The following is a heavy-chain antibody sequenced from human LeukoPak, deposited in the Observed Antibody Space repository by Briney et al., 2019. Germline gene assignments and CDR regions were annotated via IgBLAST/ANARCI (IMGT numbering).Heavy chain of an antibody. CDR3: AREGAVGVVQLGIDY. D-gene: IGHD1-1*01. Sequence: ASVKVSCKASGYTFTSYYMHWVRQAPGQGLEWMGIINPSGGRTSYAQKFQGRVTMTRDTSTSTVYMELSSLRSEDTAVYYCAREGAVGVVQLGIDYWGQGTLVTVSS. CDR1: GYTFTSYY. J-gene: IGHJ4*02. CDR2: INPSGGRT. V-gene: IGHV1-46*01.